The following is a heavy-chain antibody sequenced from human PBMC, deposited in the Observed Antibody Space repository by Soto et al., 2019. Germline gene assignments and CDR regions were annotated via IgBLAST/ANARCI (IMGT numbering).Heavy chain of an antibody. Sequence: SETLSLTCSVSGGSIINQFWSWIRQPPGKGLEWIGYISYSGNTNYNPSLKSRLTISLDMSKSQFSLKLSSVTAADTAVYYCARDLGTTSRFDPWGQGTLVTVSS. CDR3: ARDLGTTSRFDP. V-gene: IGHV4-59*11. J-gene: IGHJ5*02. CDR2: ISYSGNT. CDR1: GGSIINQF. D-gene: IGHD2-2*01.